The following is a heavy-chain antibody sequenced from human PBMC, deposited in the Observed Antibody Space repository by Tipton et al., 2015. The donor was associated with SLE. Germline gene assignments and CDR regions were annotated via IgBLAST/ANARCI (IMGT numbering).Heavy chain of an antibody. J-gene: IGHJ5*02. CDR3: TRGGRGDGRNPFDP. D-gene: IGHD2-21*02. Sequence: TLSLTCTVSADSISSSYYYWAWIRQPPGKGPEWIGTIYYSGSTYYYPSLKSRITISVDTSKNQFSLEVRPVTAADTAVYYCTRGGRGDGRNPFDPWGQGTLVTVSS. CDR2: IYYSGST. V-gene: IGHV4-39*07. CDR1: ADSISSSYYY.